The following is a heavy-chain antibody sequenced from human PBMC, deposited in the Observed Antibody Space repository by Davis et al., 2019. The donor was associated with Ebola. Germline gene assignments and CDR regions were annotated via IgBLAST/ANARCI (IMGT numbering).Heavy chain of an antibody. V-gene: IGHV4-59*12. J-gene: IGHJ6*02. Sequence: MPSETLSLTCTVSGGSISSYYWSWIRQPPGKGLEWIGYIYYSGSTNYNPSLKSRVTISVDKSKNQFSLKLSSVTAADTAVYYCARGDFDWLRVGMDVWGQGTTVTVSS. D-gene: IGHD3-9*01. CDR1: GGSISSYY. CDR2: IYYSGST. CDR3: ARGDFDWLRVGMDV.